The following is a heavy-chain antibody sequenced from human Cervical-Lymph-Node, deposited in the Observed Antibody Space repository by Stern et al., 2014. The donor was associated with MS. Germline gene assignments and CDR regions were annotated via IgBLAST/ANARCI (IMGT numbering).Heavy chain of an antibody. D-gene: IGHD2-21*01. CDR2: IYHSGST. V-gene: IGHV4-30-2*01. CDR3: ARGGVIYTQDRNGFDV. CDR1: GGSISSGGSS. Sequence: QLVQSGSGQAKPSQTLSLTCAVSGGSISSGGSSWNWIRQPPGKGLEWIGFIYHSGSTYYNPSLKGRVFISVDTSKNQSALNLRSVTAADTAVYYCARGGVIYTQDRNGFDVWGQGTMVTVSS. J-gene: IGHJ3*01.